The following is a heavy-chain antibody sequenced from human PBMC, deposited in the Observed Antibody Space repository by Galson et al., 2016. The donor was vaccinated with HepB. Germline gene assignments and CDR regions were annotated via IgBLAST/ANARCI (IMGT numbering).Heavy chain of an antibody. Sequence: SLRLSCAASGFIVSDKYISWVRQPPGKGLEWVSVIYSGGSTYYADSVEGRFTISRDNSKNTVYLHVNSLRAEDTAVYYCARDLAKDWLRGDMDVWGLGTTVTVSS. D-gene: IGHD3/OR15-3a*01. CDR3: ARDLAKDWLRGDMDV. J-gene: IGHJ6*02. CDR1: GFIVSDKY. V-gene: IGHV3-53*01. CDR2: IYSGGST.